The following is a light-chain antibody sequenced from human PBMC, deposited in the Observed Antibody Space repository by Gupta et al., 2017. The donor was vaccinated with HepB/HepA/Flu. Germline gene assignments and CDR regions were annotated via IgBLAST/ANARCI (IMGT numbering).Light chain of an antibody. V-gene: IGLV2-14*03. CDR1: SSDVGGYNY. CDR2: DVS. J-gene: IGLJ2*01. CDR3: SSYTSSSTLV. Sequence: QSAMPQPASASGSPGQPITISSTGTSSDVGGYNYVSWYQQHPGKAPKLMIYDVSNRPSGVSNRFSGSKSGNTASLTISGLQAEDEADYYCSSYTSSSTLVFGGGTKLTVL.